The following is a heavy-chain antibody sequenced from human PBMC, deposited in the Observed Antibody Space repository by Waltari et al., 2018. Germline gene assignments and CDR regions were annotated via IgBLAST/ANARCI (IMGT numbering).Heavy chain of an antibody. CDR1: GGTFSSYA. Sequence: QVQLVQSGAEVKKPGSSVKVSCKASGGTFSSYAISWVRQAPGQGLEWMGGIIPIFGTANYAQKFQGRVTITADESTSTAYMELSSLRSEDTAVYYCARGHYYDSSGYYDQKYYFDYWGQGTLVTVSS. CDR3: ARGHYYDSSGYYDQKYYFDY. CDR2: IIPIFGTA. J-gene: IGHJ4*02. D-gene: IGHD3-22*01. V-gene: IGHV1-69*12.